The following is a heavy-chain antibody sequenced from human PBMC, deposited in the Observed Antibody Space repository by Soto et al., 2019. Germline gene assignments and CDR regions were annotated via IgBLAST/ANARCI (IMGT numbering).Heavy chain of an antibody. J-gene: IGHJ6*03. CDR2: IYYSGST. V-gene: IGHV4-31*03. Sequence: SEALSLTCTVSGGSISSGGYYWSWIRQHPGKGLEWIGYIYYSGSTYYNPSLKSRVTISVDTSKNQFSLKLSSVTAADTAVYYCARAKRADYYMDVWGKGTTVTVSS. CDR3: ARAKRADYYMDV. CDR1: GGSISSGGYY.